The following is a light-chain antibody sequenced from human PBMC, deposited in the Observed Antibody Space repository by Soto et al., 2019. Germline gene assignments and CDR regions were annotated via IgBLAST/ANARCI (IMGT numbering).Light chain of an antibody. CDR1: QSVSSN. J-gene: IGKJ5*01. Sequence: EIVMTQSPATLSVSPGERATLSCSASQSVSSNLAWYQQKPGQAPRLLIFGASTRATGIPARFSGSGSGTEFTLTISGLQSEDFAVYYCQQYNTCPPITFGPGTRLDIK. V-gene: IGKV3-15*01. CDR3: QQYNTCPPIT. CDR2: GAS.